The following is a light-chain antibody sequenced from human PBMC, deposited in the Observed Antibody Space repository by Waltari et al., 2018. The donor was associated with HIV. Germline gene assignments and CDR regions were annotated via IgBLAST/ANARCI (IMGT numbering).Light chain of an antibody. CDR3: QQHSTWPRT. V-gene: IGKV3-11*01. CDR2: DAS. J-gene: IGKJ4*02. CDR1: QSVNTA. Sequence: EVVLTQSPATLSLSPGERATLSCRASQSVNTALAWYQQKPGQAPRLLMSDASKRATGIAARFGGSGSGTDFTLTISSLEPEDFAVYYCQQHSTWPRTFSGGTKVELK.